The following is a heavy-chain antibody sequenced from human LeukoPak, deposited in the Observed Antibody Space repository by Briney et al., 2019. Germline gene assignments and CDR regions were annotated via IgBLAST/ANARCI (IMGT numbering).Heavy chain of an antibody. V-gene: IGHV3-21*01. CDR3: AREGNDSSGYSYQPPDY. J-gene: IGHJ4*02. CDR2: SSSSSSYK. CDR1: GFAFSSYS. Sequence: GGSLRLSCSASGFAFSSYSMSWVRQAPGRGLEWVSSSSSSSSYKYYADSVKGRFTISRDNAKNSLYLQMNSLRAEDTAVYYCAREGNDSSGYSYQPPDYWGQGTLVTVSS. D-gene: IGHD3-22*01.